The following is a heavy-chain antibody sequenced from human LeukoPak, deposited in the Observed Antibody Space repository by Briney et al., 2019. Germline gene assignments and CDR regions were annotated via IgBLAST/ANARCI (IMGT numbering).Heavy chain of an antibody. V-gene: IGHV3-23*01. Sequence: PGGSLRLSCAASGFTFSSYGMSWVRQAPGKGLEWVSAISNSGDNTYYADSVKGRFTISRDNAKNSLYLQMNSLRAEDTAVYYCAELGITMIGGVWGKGTTVTISS. D-gene: IGHD3-10*02. CDR1: GFTFSSYG. J-gene: IGHJ6*04. CDR3: AELGITMIGGV. CDR2: ISNSGDNT.